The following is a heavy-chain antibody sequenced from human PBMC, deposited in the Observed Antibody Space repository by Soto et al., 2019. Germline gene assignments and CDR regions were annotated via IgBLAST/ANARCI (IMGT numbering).Heavy chain of an antibody. D-gene: IGHD2-15*01. CDR1: GGTFSSYA. CDR2: IIPIFGTA. Sequence: ASVKVSCKASGGTFSSYAISWVRQAPGQGLEWMGGIIPIFGTANYAQKFQGRVTITADESTSTAYMELSSLRSEDTAVYYCARGYCSGGSCPKTIYYYGMDVWGQGTTVTVSS. J-gene: IGHJ6*02. V-gene: IGHV1-69*13. CDR3: ARGYCSGGSCPKTIYYYGMDV.